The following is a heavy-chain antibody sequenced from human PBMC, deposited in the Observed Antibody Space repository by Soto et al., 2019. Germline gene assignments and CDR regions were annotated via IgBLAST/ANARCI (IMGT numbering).Heavy chain of an antibody. CDR2: IYHSGST. V-gene: IGHV4-4*02. D-gene: IGHD1-26*01. Sequence: QVQLQESGPGLVKPSGTLSLTCAVSGGSVSSSYWWSWVRQPPGKGLEWIGEIYHSGSTNYNPSLKSRVTISVYKSKNQFSLKLRSVTAADTAVYYCARVSGSYYYAMDVWGHGTTVTVSS. J-gene: IGHJ6*02. CDR1: GGSVSSSYW. CDR3: ARVSGSYYYAMDV.